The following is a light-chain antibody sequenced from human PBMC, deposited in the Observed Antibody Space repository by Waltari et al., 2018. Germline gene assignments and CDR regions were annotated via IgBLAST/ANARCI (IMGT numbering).Light chain of an antibody. V-gene: IGLV1-40*01. J-gene: IGLJ2*01. CDR3: QSIDSSLSGSVV. CDR2: ISS. CDR1: SSHLRAGYD. Sequence: QSVLTQPPSVSGAPGQRVTISCTGTSSHLRAGYDVYWYQQLPGTAPNRLAFISSNRPPGVPYRFSGSRSGTSASRAVTWLQAEDEAVYYCQSIDSSLSGSVVFGGGTKLTVL.